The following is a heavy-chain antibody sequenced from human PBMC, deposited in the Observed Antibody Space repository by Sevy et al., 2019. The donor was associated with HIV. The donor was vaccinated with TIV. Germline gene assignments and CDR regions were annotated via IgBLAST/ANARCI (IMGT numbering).Heavy chain of an antibody. D-gene: IGHD5-12*01. CDR1: GFTFSNYG. J-gene: IGHJ4*02. Sequence: GGSLRLSCRVSGFTFSNYGMHWVRQAPGKGLEWVALIWYDGNERFYADSVKGRFTISRDNSKNTMYLQMNSLRGEDTAIYYCGRGYRAYDEISVGHWGQGTLVTVSS. CDR2: IWYDGNER. V-gene: IGHV3-33*01. CDR3: GRGYRAYDEISVGH.